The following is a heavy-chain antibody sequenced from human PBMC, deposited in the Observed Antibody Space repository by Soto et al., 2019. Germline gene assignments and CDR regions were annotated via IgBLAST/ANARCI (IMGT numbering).Heavy chain of an antibody. CDR1: GGTFSSYA. Sequence: QVQLVQSGAEVKKPGSSVRVSCKASGGTFSSYAISWVRQAPGQGLEWMGGIIPIFGTENYAQKFQGRVTITADESTSTAYMELSSLRSQDTAVYYCARDRIAGSKYYYGMDVWGQGTTVTVSS. CDR3: ARDRIAGSKYYYGMDV. J-gene: IGHJ6*02. V-gene: IGHV1-69*01. CDR2: IIPIFGTE. D-gene: IGHD6-13*01.